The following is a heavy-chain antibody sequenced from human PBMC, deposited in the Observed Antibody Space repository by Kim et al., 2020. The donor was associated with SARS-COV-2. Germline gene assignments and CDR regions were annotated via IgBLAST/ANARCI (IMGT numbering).Heavy chain of an antibody. CDR1: GGSVSSGSYY. Sequence: SETLSLTCTVSGGSVSSGSYYWSWIRQPTGKGLEWIGYIYYSGSTNYNPSLKSRVTISVDTSKNQFSLKLSSVTAADTAVYYCARCGVELWFPYYYYGMDVWGQGTTVTVSS. CDR3: ARCGVELWFPYYYYGMDV. CDR2: IYYSGST. D-gene: IGHD3-10*01. J-gene: IGHJ6*02. V-gene: IGHV4-61*01.